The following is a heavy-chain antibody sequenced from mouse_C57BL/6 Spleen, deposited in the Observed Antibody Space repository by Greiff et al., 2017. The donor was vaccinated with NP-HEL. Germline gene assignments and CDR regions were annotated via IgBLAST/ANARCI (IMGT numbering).Heavy chain of an antibody. CDR3: AREGDYEGDY. D-gene: IGHD2-4*01. V-gene: IGHV1-80*01. CDR2: IYPGDGDT. J-gene: IGHJ2*01. CDR1: GYAFSSYW. Sequence: VQRVESGAELVKPGASVKISCKASGYAFSSYWMNWVKQRPGKGLEWIGQIYPGDGDTNYNGKFKGKATLTADKSSSTAYMQLSSLTSEDSAVYFCAREGDYEGDYWGQGTTLTVSS.